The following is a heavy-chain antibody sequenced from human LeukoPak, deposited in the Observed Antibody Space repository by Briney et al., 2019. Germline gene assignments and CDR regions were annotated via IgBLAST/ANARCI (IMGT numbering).Heavy chain of an antibody. D-gene: IGHD3-22*01. CDR3: TTEGFYYDSSGYSPFDH. J-gene: IGHJ4*02. CDR2: IKSKMDGGTT. CDR1: GFTFSNAW. Sequence: GGSLRLSCAASGFTFSNAWMSWVRQAPGKGLEWVGRIKSKMDGGTTDYAAPVKGRFTISRDDSKNTLYLQMNSLKTEDTAVYYCTTEGFYYDSSGYSPFDHWGQGTLVTVSS. V-gene: IGHV3-15*01.